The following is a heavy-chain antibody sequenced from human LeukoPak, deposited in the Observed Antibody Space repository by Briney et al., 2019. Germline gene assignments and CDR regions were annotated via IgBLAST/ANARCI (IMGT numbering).Heavy chain of an antibody. Sequence: PSETLSLTCTVSGGSISSGSYYWSWIRQPAGKGLEWIGRIYTSGSTNYNPSLKSRVTISVDTSKNQFSLKLSSVTAADTAVYYCARHGYSYGPIDYWGQGTLVTVSS. CDR3: ARHGYSYGPIDY. V-gene: IGHV4-61*02. CDR1: GGSISSGSYY. D-gene: IGHD5-18*01. CDR2: IYTSGST. J-gene: IGHJ4*02.